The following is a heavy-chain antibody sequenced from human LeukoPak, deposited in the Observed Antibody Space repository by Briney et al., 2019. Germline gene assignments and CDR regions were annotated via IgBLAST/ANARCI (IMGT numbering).Heavy chain of an antibody. CDR1: GDSVSSNSAA. V-gene: IGHV6-1*01. J-gene: IGHJ4*02. D-gene: IGHD3-22*01. CDR2: TYYRSKWYN. CDR3: ARDGPTPYYYDSSGYSFTFDY. Sequence: SQTLSLTCAIFGDSVSSNSAAWNWIRQSPSRGLEWLGRTYYRSKWYNDYAVSVKSRITINPDTSKNQFSLQLNSVTPEDTAVYYCARDGPTPYYYDSSGYSFTFDYWGQGTLVTVSS.